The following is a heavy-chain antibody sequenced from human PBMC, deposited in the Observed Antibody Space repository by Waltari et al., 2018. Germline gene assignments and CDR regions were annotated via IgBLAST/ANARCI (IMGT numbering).Heavy chain of an antibody. V-gene: IGHV1-2*06. D-gene: IGHD6-13*01. Sequence: QVQLVQSGAEVKKPGASVKVSCKASGYTFTGYYMHWVRQAPGQGLEWMCRINPTIGGTTSAQKFQGRVTMTMDTSISTAYMELSRLRSDDTAVYYCASQNGSSWYWLDYWGQGTLVTVSS. CDR3: ASQNGSSWYWLDY. J-gene: IGHJ4*02. CDR1: GYTFTGYY. CDR2: INPTIGGT.